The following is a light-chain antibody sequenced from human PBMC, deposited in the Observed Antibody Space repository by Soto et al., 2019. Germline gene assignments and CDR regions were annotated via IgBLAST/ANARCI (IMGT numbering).Light chain of an antibody. CDR2: GAS. Sequence: DIQMTQSPSSLSASVGDRVTITCRASESISTWLAWYQQKPGKAPKLLIYGASSLESGVPPRFSGDGSETDFTLTISSLQRDDFGTYYCQQYSRSWSFGQGTKVDI. CDR3: QQYSRSWS. CDR1: ESISTW. V-gene: IGKV1-5*03. J-gene: IGKJ1*01.